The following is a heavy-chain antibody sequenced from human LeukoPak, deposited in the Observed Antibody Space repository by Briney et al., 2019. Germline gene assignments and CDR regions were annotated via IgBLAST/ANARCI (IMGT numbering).Heavy chain of an antibody. V-gene: IGHV3-21*01. CDR1: GFTFSNYA. CDR3: ARVLETDCSGGSCYSGLDY. D-gene: IGHD2-15*01. CDR2: ISRTGNYI. J-gene: IGHJ4*02. Sequence: GGSLRLSCAASGFTFSNYAMSWVRQAPGKGLEWVSSISRTGNYIYYADSVKGRFTISRDNAQNSLFLQMNSLRVEDTAVYYCARVLETDCSGGSCYSGLDYWGQGTLVTVSS.